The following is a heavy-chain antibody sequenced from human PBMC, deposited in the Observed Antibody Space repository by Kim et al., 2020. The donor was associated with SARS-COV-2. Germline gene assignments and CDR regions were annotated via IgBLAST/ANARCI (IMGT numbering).Heavy chain of an antibody. Sequence: ASVKVSCKSSGYTFTNYYMHWVRQAPGQGPEWMGVINLSGGSTSYAQRFQGRVTVTRDTSTSTVYMELRSLTPEDTAVYYCARDRGMAAPFLAHWGQGTLVTVSS. CDR1: GYTFTNYY. J-gene: IGHJ4*02. V-gene: IGHV1-46*01. CDR3: ARDRGMAAPFLAH. CDR2: INLSGGST. D-gene: IGHD3-10*01.